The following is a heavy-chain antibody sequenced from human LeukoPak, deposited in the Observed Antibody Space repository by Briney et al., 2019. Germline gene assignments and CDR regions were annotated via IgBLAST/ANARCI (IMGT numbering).Heavy chain of an antibody. CDR1: GFTFSSYA. Sequence: PGRSLRLSCAASGFTFSSYAMHWVRQAPGKGLGWVAVISYDGSNKYYADSVKGRFTISRDNSKNTLYLQMNSLRAEDTAVYYCARAKSIKYYFDYWGQGTLVTVSS. J-gene: IGHJ4*02. V-gene: IGHV3-30-3*01. CDR3: ARAKSIKYYFDY. CDR2: ISYDGSNK.